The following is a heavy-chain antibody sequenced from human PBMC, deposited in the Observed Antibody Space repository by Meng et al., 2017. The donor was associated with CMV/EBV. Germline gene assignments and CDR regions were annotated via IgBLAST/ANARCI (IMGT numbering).Heavy chain of an antibody. V-gene: IGHV4-4*07. D-gene: IGHD1-20*01. CDR3: AREEYNSGPGVYYYYGMDV. CDR1: GGSISSYY. CDR2: IYTSGST. J-gene: IGHJ6*02. Sequence: SETLSLTCTVSGGSISSYYWSWIRQPAGKGLEWIGRIYTSGSTNYNPSLKSRVTMSVDTSKNQFSLKLSSVTAADTAVYYCAREEYNSGPGVYYYYGMDVWGQGITVTVSS.